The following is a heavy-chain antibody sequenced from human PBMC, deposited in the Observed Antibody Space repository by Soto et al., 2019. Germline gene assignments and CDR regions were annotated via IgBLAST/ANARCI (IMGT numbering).Heavy chain of an antibody. CDR1: GYSFTSYW. D-gene: IGHD3-9*01. V-gene: IGHV5-51*01. Sequence: GESLKISCKGSGYSFTSYWIGWVRQMPGKGLEWMGIIYPGDSDTRYSPSFQGQVTISADKSISTAYLQWSSLKASDTAMYYCAREFIDDDILTGYPYYYMDVWGKGTTVTVSS. CDR3: AREFIDDDILTGYPYYYMDV. CDR2: IYPGDSDT. J-gene: IGHJ6*03.